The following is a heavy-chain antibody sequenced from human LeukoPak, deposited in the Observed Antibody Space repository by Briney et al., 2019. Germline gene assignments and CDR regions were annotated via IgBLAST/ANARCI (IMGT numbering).Heavy chain of an antibody. D-gene: IGHD3-22*01. CDR1: GFTVSSNY. CDR3: AKVIIVVVITDDESDAFDI. CDR2: IYSGGST. J-gene: IGHJ3*02. Sequence: GGSLRLSCAASGFTVSSNYMSWVRQAPGKGLEWVSVIYSGGSTYYADSVKGRFTISRDNSKNTLYLQMNSLRAEDTAVYYCAKVIIVVVITDDESDAFDIWGQGTMVTVSS. V-gene: IGHV3-53*05.